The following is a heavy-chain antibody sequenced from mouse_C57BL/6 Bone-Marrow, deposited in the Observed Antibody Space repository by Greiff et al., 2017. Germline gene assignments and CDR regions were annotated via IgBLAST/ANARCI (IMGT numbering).Heavy chain of an antibody. J-gene: IGHJ2*01. D-gene: IGHD1-1*01. Sequence: QVQLQQPGAELVRPGSSVKLSCKASGYTFTSYWMHWVKQRPIQGLEWIGNIDPSDSETHYNQKFKDKATLTVDKSSSPAYMQLSSLTSEDSAVYYWSREGDGSRGFDYWGQGTTLTVSS. CDR2: IDPSDSET. CDR3: SREGDGSRGFDY. V-gene: IGHV1-52*01. CDR1: GYTFTSYW.